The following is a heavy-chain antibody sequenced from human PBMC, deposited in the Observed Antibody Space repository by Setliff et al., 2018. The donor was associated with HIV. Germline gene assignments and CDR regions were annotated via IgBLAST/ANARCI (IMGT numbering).Heavy chain of an antibody. Sequence: GASVKVSCKTSAYTFTDYFVHWVRLAPGQGLEWMGWINPKTAATHYAQKFQGRVTMTRDTSISTAYMELSRLRSDDTAVYYCARDLVAVANTFYYYYMDVWGKGTTVTVSS. J-gene: IGHJ6*03. CDR1: AYTFTDYF. D-gene: IGHD6-19*01. CDR3: ARDLVAVANTFYYYYMDV. V-gene: IGHV1-2*02. CDR2: INPKTAAT.